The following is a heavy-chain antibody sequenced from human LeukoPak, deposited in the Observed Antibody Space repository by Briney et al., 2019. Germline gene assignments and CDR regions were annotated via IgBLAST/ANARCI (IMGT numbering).Heavy chain of an antibody. Sequence: QSGGSLRLSCAASGFTFSSYWMHWVRQAPGKGLVWVSRINTDGSSTSYADSVKGRFTISRDNSKNTLYLQMNSLRAEDTAVYYCAKKWDLVGATLFDYWGQGTLVTVSS. V-gene: IGHV3-74*01. D-gene: IGHD1-26*01. J-gene: IGHJ4*02. CDR1: GFTFSSYW. CDR3: AKKWDLVGATLFDY. CDR2: INTDGSST.